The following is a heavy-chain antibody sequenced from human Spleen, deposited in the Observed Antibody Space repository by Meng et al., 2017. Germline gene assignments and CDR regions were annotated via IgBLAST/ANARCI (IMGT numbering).Heavy chain of an antibody. CDR2: ISSSSSYI. CDR3: ARDSHYDSSGYFVPDAFDI. D-gene: IGHD3-22*01. Sequence: GESLKISCAASGFTFSSYSMNWVRQAPGKGLEWVSSISSSSSYIYYADSVKGRFTISRDNAKNSLYLQMNNLRAEDTAVYYCARDSHYDSSGYFVPDAFDIWGQGTMVTVSS. V-gene: IGHV3-21*01. CDR1: GFTFSSYS. J-gene: IGHJ3*02.